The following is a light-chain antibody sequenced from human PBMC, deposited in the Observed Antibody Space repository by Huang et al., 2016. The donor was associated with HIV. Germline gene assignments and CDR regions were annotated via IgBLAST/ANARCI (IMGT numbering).Light chain of an antibody. CDR3: KQYDNLYT. V-gene: IGKV1-33*01. CDR1: QDISNY. CDR2: HAS. Sequence: DIQMTQSPSSLSASVGDRVTITCQASQDISNYLNWYQQKPGKAPNLLIYHASSLQIGVPSRFSGTGSGTNFTFIISSLQPEDTGTYFCKQYDNLYTFGQGTNLEIK. J-gene: IGKJ2*01.